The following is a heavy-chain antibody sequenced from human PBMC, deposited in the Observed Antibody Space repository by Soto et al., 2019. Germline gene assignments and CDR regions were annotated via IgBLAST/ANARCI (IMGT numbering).Heavy chain of an antibody. V-gene: IGHV3-30*18. Sequence: PGGSLRLSCAASGFAFSSYGIHWVRQAPGKGREWVAGISYDGSKKYYADSVKGQFTISRDNSENTLHLQMNGLRAEDTTVYYCAKDTYYHDSSGYYVFDRWGQGTLVTVSS. CDR3: AKDTYYHDSSGYYVFDR. J-gene: IGHJ5*02. CDR2: ISYDGSKK. D-gene: IGHD3-22*01. CDR1: GFAFSSYG.